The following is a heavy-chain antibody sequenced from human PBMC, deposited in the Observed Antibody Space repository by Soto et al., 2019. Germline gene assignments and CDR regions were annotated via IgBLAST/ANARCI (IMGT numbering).Heavy chain of an antibody. CDR1: GGSTTRDY. J-gene: IGHJ4*02. CDR3: VRDLNGSGDY. D-gene: IGHD3-10*01. CDR2: IFHSLGA. V-gene: IGHV4-59*01. Sequence: PSETLSPTRTVSGGSTTRDYWSSIRQPPGKGLEWLGYIFHSLGAKYNPSLGSRGTISLDTSKNQLSLSLRSVTAADTAIYFCVRDLNGSGDYWGQGTLVTVSS.